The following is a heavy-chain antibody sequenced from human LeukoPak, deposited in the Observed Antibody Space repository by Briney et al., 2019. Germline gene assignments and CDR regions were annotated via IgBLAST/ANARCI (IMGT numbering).Heavy chain of an antibody. J-gene: IGHJ4*02. CDR2: VSVSADST. V-gene: IGHV3-23*01. CDR3: AKASPYYDILTGYYYYFDY. D-gene: IGHD3-9*01. CDR1: GFTFSSNA. Sequence: PGGSLRLSCAASGFTFSSNAMSWVRQAPGKGLEWVSAVSVSADSTYYADSVKGRFTISRDNSRNMVYLQMNSLRAEDTAIYYCAKASPYYDILTGYYYYFDYWGQGTLVTVPS.